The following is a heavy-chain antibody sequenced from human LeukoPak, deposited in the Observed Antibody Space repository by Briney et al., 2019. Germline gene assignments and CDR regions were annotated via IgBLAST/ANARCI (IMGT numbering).Heavy chain of an antibody. Sequence: SETLSLTCTVSGGSISSYYWSWIRQPPGKGLEWIGEINHSGSTNYNPSLKSRVTISVDTSKNQFSLKLSSVTAADTAVYYCARHPGVVMQNWFDPWGQGTLVTVSS. D-gene: IGHD3-22*01. V-gene: IGHV4-34*01. J-gene: IGHJ5*02. CDR1: GGSISSYY. CDR2: INHSGST. CDR3: ARHPGVVMQNWFDP.